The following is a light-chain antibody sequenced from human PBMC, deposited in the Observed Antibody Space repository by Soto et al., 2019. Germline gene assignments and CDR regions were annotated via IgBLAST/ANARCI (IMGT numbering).Light chain of an antibody. CDR1: QSVSSY. CDR2: DAS. J-gene: IGKJ2*01. V-gene: IGKV3-11*01. Sequence: EIVLTQAPATLSLSPGERATLSCLASQSVSSYLAWYQQKPGQAPRLLIYDASNRATGIPARFSGSGSGTDFTLTISCLAPEDFAGYDCQQRSNWPPVTFGQGTQLEIK. CDR3: QQRSNWPPVT.